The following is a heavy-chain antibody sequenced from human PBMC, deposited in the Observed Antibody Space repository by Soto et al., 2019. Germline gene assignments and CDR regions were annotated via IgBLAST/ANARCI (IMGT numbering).Heavy chain of an antibody. J-gene: IGHJ6*01. D-gene: IGHD2-21*02. CDR3: ARDLWGYCGTDCYPLDV. V-gene: IGHV4-59*01. Sequence: SETLSLTCTVSGGSISSYYWSWIRQPPGKGLEWIGYMHNTGSTVYNPSLKSRVTISVDTSKNQFSLKLNAVTAADTAVYYCARDLWGYCGTDCYPLDVWGQGTTVT. CDR1: GGSISSYY. CDR2: MHNTGST.